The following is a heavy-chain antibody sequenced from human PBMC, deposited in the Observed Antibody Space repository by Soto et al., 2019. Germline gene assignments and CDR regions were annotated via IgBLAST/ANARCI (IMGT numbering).Heavy chain of an antibody. CDR1: GGTISSYY. CDR2: IYSRGTT. V-gene: IGHV4-59*12. CDR3: ATGRISRGLDV. Sequence: PSETLSLTCSVSGGTISSYYWSWIRQPPGKGLEWIGYIYSRGTTSYNPSLKSRATILVDTSKNQFSLRLTSVTAMDTAVYYCATGRISRGLDVWGQGTTVTVSS. J-gene: IGHJ6*02.